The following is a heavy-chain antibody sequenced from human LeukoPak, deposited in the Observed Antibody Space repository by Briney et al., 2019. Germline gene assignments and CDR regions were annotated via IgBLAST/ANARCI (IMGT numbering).Heavy chain of an antibody. CDR3: ARGGGAYYDYVWGSYGGTFDI. V-gene: IGHV4-59*01. CDR2: IYYSGST. Sequence: PSETLSLTCTVSGGSISSYFWSWIRQPPGKGLEWIGYIYYSGSTNYNPSLKSRVTISVATSKNQFSLRLSSVTAADTAVDYCARGGGAYYDYVWGSYGGTFDIWGQGTMVTVSS. CDR1: GGSISSYF. J-gene: IGHJ3*02. D-gene: IGHD3-16*01.